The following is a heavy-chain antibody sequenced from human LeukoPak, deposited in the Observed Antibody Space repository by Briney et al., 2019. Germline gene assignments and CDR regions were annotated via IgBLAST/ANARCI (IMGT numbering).Heavy chain of an antibody. Sequence: KAGGSLRLSCVASGFTFNKVWMSWVRQAPGKGLEWIARIKSKSDGGTTDYAAPVKGRFAISRDDSIASVYLQMNSLKTEDTAVYYCTTDPLFIQPELDYWGQGTLVTVSS. CDR3: TTDPLFIQPELDY. D-gene: IGHD5-18*01. J-gene: IGHJ4*02. V-gene: IGHV3-15*01. CDR1: GFTFNKVW. CDR2: IKSKSDGGTT.